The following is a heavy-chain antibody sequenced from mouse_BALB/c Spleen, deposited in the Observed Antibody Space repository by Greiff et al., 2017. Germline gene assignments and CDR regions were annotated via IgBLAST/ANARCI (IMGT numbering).Heavy chain of an antibody. D-gene: IGHD2-4*01. V-gene: IGHV1-77*01. Sequence: VQLVESGPELVKPGASVKMSCKASGYTFTDYVISWVKQRTGQGLEWIGEIYPGSGSTYYNEKFKGKATLTADKSSNTAYMQLSSLTSEDSAVYFCARPMITTKGVSFDYWGQGTTLTVSS. CDR1: GYTFTDYV. CDR3: ARPMITTKGVSFDY. CDR2: IYPGSGST. J-gene: IGHJ2*01.